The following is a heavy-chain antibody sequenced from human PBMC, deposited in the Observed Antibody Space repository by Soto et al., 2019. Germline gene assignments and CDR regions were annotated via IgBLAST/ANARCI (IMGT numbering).Heavy chain of an antibody. V-gene: IGHV3-23*01. J-gene: IGHJ3*02. CDR2: ISGTGDST. Sequence: GGSLRLSCAASGFTFSSYVMSWVRQAPGEGLEGVSAISGTGDSTYYADSVKGRFTISRDNSKNTLYLQMNSLRAEDTAVYYCAKDNFVRFLEWSPPDAFDIWGQGTRVTVSS. CDR1: GFTFSSYV. CDR3: AKDNFVRFLEWSPPDAFDI. D-gene: IGHD3-3*01.